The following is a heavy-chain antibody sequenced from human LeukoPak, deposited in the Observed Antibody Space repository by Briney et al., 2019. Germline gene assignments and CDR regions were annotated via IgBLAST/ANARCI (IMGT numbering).Heavy chain of an antibody. CDR2: INHSGST. CDR1: GGSFSGYY. Sequence: SETLSLTCAVYGGSFSGYYWSWIRQPPGKGLEWIGEINHSGSTDYNPSLKSRVTISLDMSRNHFSLKLSSVTAADTAVYYCARYYYDSSGPEAWGQGTLVTVSS. D-gene: IGHD3-22*01. V-gene: IGHV4-34*01. J-gene: IGHJ5*02. CDR3: ARYYYDSSGPEA.